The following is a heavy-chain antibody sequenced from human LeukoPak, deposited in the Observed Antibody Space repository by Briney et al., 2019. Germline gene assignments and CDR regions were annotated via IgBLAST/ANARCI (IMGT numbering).Heavy chain of an antibody. CDR3: ARVDCSGGSCYSFDY. J-gene: IGHJ4*02. D-gene: IGHD2-15*01. V-gene: IGHV4-59*01. CDR2: IYYSGST. Sequence: SETLSLTCTVSGGSFSSYYWNWIRQPPGKGLEWMGYIYYSGSTNCDPSLKSRVTISVDTSKNQFSLKLSSVTAADTAVYYCARVDCSGGSCYSFDYWGQGTLVTVSS. CDR1: GGSFSSYY.